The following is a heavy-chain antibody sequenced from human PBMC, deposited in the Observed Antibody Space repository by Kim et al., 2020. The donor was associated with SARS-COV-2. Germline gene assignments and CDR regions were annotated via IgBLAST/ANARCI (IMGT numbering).Heavy chain of an antibody. CDR1: GFTFSSYW. V-gene: IGHV3-7*01. J-gene: IGHJ4*02. Sequence: GGSLRLSCAASGFTFSSYWMSWVRQAPGKGLEWVANIKQDGSEKYYVDSVKGRFTISRDNAKNSLYLQMNSLRAEDTAVYYCARDLAAGGSGYYYYWGQGTLVTVSS. CDR3: ARDLAAGGSGYYYY. CDR2: IKQDGSEK. D-gene: IGHD3-22*01.